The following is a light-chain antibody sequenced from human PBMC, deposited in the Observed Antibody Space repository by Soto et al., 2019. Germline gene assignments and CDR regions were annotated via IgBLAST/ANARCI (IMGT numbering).Light chain of an antibody. CDR1: QSVSSY. J-gene: IGKJ5*01. V-gene: IGKV3-11*01. Sequence: EIVLTQSASTLSLSAGERATLSCGASQSVSSYLAWYQQKPVQAPRLLVYDASNRATGVPARFSGSGSGTDFTLTISSLEPEDFALYYCQQRNNWPPITFGQGTRLEIK. CDR3: QQRNNWPPIT. CDR2: DAS.